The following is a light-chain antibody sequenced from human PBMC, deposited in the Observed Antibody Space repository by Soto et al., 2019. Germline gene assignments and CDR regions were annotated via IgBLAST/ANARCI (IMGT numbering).Light chain of an antibody. CDR3: AAWDDSLSGHYVA. Sequence: QAVVTQPPSASGTPGQRVTISCSGSSSNIGSNYVYWYQQLPGTAPKLLIYRNNQRPSGVPDRFSGSKSGTSASLAISGLRSEDEADYYCAAWDDSLSGHYVAFGGGTKVTVL. J-gene: IGLJ2*01. V-gene: IGLV1-47*01. CDR2: RNN. CDR1: SSNIGSNY.